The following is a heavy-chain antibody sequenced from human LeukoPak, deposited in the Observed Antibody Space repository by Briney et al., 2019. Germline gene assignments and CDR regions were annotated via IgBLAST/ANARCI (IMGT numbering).Heavy chain of an antibody. CDR3: ARDKGPYCSGSSCQGGYWFDP. CDR2: MNPNSGNT. J-gene: IGHJ5*02. V-gene: IGHV1-8*01. CDR1: GYTFTSYD. D-gene: IGHD2-15*01. Sequence: ASVKVSCKASGYTFTSYDINWVRQATGQGLEWMGWMNPNSGNTGYAQKFQGRVTMTRDTSTSTVYMELSSLRSEDTAVYYCARDKGPYCSGSSCQGGYWFDPWGQGTLVTVSS.